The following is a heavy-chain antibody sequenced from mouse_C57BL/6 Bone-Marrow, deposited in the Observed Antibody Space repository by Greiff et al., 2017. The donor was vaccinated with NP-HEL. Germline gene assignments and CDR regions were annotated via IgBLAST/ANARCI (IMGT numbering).Heavy chain of an antibody. CDR1: GYAFSSSW. CDR2: IYPGDGDT. D-gene: IGHD1-1*01. Sequence: QVQLQQSGPELVKPGASVKISCKASGYAFSSSWMNWVKQRPGKGLEWIGRIYPGDGDTNYNGKFKGKATLTADKSSSTAYMQLSSLTSEDSAVYFCARRGIYYYGSSFDYWGQGTTLTVSS. CDR3: ARRGIYYYGSSFDY. J-gene: IGHJ2*01. V-gene: IGHV1-82*01.